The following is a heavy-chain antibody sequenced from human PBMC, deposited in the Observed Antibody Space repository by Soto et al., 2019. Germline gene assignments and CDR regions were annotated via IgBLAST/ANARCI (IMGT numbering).Heavy chain of an antibody. CDR2: IHHRGTT. CDR1: GDSIRSDKW. Sequence: SETLSLTCDVSGDSIRSDKWWSWVRQSPGRGLEWIGEIHHRGTTNCNPSLKSRVTISVEKSKNQLSLEMTSLTAADTAIYYCARGGDWNFDLWGQGSLVTVSS. V-gene: IGHV4-4*02. D-gene: IGHD2-21*02. CDR3: ARGGDWNFDL. J-gene: IGHJ4*02.